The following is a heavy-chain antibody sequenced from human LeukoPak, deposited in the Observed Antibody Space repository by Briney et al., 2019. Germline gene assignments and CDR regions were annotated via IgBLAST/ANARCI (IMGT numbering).Heavy chain of an antibody. J-gene: IGHJ4*02. CDR2: INSDGSST. CDR3: ARARGYGDYTHPPDY. V-gene: IGHV3-74*01. D-gene: IGHD4-17*01. Sequence: GGSLRLSCAASGFTFSSYGMSWVRQAPGKGLVWVSRINSDGSSTSYADSVKGRFTISRDNAKNTLYLQMNSLRAEDTAVYYCARARGYGDYTHPPDYWGQGTLVTVSS. CDR1: GFTFSSYG.